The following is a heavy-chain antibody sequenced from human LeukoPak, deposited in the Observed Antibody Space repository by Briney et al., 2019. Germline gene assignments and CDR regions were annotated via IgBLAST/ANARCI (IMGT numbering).Heavy chain of an antibody. CDR3: ARGVEPLAANTLAY. Sequence: PGGSLRLSCAASGFTFSSYAMSWVRQAPGKGLEWVSGISGSAYSTYYADSVQGRFTISRDNSKNTLYLEMNSLSPDDTAVYYCARGVEPLAANTLAYWGQGTLVTVSS. V-gene: IGHV3-23*01. CDR2: ISGSAYST. J-gene: IGHJ4*02. D-gene: IGHD1-14*01. CDR1: GFTFSSYA.